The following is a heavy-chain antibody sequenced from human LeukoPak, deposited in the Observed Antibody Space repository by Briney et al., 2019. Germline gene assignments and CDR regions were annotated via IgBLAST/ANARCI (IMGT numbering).Heavy chain of an antibody. V-gene: IGHV3-74*01. D-gene: IGHD1-26*01. CDR2: IKSDGSST. Sequence: GSLRLSCAASGFTFSSYWMHWVRQAPGKGLVWVSRIKSDGSSTTYADSVKGRFTISRDNAKNTLYLQMNSLRAEDTAVYYCARGVTLYSGSPRGAFDIWGQGTMVTVSS. CDR1: GFTFSSYW. J-gene: IGHJ3*02. CDR3: ARGVTLYSGSPRGAFDI.